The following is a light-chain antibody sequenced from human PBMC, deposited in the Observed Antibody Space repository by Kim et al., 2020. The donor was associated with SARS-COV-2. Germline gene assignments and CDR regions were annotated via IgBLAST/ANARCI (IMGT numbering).Light chain of an antibody. Sequence: QGQTARLTGWREAVGRESGHWNQQKPGQAPVVVIYYDRDRPSGIPDRFSGSNSGNTATLTITRVEAGDEADYYCQVWDTSTNHVVFGGGTQLTVL. CDR2: YDR. J-gene: IGLJ2*01. V-gene: IGLV3-21*01. CDR3: QVWDTSTNHVV. CDR1: AVGRES.